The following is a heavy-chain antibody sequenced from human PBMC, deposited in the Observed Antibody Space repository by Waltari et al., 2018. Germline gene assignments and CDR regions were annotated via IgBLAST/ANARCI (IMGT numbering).Heavy chain of an antibody. J-gene: IGHJ4*02. CDR1: GLTVNHAW. V-gene: IGHV3-15*01. Sequence: EVQLVESGGGLVKPGGSLRLSCAVSGLTVNHAWMSWVRQAPGKGLEWVGHIKSKTDGGTTDYAAPVKGRFTISRDDSKNTLYLQMNSLKTEDTAVYYCTTTRWFTFDYWGQGTLVTVSS. D-gene: IGHD2-15*01. CDR2: IKSKTDGGTT. CDR3: TTTRWFTFDY.